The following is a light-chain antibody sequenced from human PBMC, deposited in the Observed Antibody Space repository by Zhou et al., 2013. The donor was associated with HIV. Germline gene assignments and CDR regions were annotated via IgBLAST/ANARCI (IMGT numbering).Light chain of an antibody. Sequence: EIQMTQSPSSLSASLGDRVSITCQASQDITKYLNWYQQKPGKAPKLLISDASDLETGVPSRFSGSGSGTDFTFTISSLQPEDFATYYCLQDYNYPLTFGGGTKVEIK. CDR1: QDITKY. CDR2: DAS. J-gene: IGKJ4*01. CDR3: LQDYNYPLT. V-gene: IGKV1-33*01.